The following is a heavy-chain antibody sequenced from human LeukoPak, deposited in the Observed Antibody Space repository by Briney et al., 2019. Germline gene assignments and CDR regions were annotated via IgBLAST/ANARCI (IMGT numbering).Heavy chain of an antibody. CDR3: ARARVVAPSTLYYYYYGMDV. D-gene: IGHD2-15*01. V-gene: IGHV3-33*01. CDR1: GFTFSSYG. Sequence: GGSLRLSCAASGFTFSSYGMHWVRQAPGKGLEWVAVIWYDGSNKWYADSVKGRFTISRDNSKITLFLQMNSLRAEDTAVYYCARARVVAPSTLYYYYYGMDVWGQGITVTVSS. J-gene: IGHJ6*02. CDR2: IWYDGSNK.